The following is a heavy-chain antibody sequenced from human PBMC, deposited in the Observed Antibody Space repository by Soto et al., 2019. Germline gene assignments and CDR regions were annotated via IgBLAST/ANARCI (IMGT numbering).Heavy chain of an antibody. J-gene: IGHJ6*02. CDR1: GASVSSGSYQ. Sequence: QVQLQESGPGLVKPSETLSLTCAVSGASVSSGSYQWSWIRQSPGKGLEWIGFISFTGSTNSNPPLKSRVTFSVDASKNHFSLKLTSVTAADTALYFCARLQFYDFWSGPDPLDVWGQGTTVTVSS. D-gene: IGHD3-3*01. CDR2: ISFTGST. CDR3: ARLQFYDFWSGPDPLDV. V-gene: IGHV4-61*01.